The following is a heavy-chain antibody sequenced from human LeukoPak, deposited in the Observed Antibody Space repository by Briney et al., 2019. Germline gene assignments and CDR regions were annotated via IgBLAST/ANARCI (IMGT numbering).Heavy chain of an antibody. Sequence: GGSLRLSCEVSGITFSTSVMHWVRQGPGKGLEYVSGISDNGVGTYYASSVKGRFTISRDNSKNTLYLQMNSLRAEDTAVYYCARILDSAWGELGYWGQGTLVTVSS. V-gene: IGHV3-64*01. J-gene: IGHJ4*02. CDR1: GITFSTSV. D-gene: IGHD6-19*01. CDR3: ARILDSAWGELGY. CDR2: ISDNGVGT.